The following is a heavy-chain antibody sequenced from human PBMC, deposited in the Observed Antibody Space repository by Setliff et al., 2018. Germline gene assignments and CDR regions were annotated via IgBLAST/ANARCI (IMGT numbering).Heavy chain of an antibody. CDR3: ERLVRYCTATACQRTSGDDL. CDR1: GHTFSDYG. Sequence: ASVKVSCKASGHTFSDYGVSWVRQAPGQGLEWMGWISPHSGRAFYAPQFQDRVIMTTDTSTNTAYLDLRSLRSDDTAVYYCERLVRYCTATACQRTSGDDLWGQGTLVTVSS. D-gene: IGHD2-8*01. V-gene: IGHV1-18*01. J-gene: IGHJ5*02. CDR2: ISPHSGRA.